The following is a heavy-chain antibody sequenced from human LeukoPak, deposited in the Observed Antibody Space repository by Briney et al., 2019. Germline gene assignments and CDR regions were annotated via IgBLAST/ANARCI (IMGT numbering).Heavy chain of an antibody. CDR3: AKDIGPGPGDAFDI. J-gene: IGHJ3*02. Sequence: GGSLRLSCAASGFTFDDYAMHWVRQAPGKGLEWVSGISWNSGSIGYADSVKGRFTISRDNAKNSLYLRMNSLRAEDMALYYCAKDIGPGPGDAFDIWGQGTMVTVSS. CDR2: ISWNSGSI. CDR1: GFTFDDYA. V-gene: IGHV3-9*03.